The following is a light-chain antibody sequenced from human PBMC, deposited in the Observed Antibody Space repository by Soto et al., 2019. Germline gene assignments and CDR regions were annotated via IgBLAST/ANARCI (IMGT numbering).Light chain of an antibody. J-gene: IGKJ3*01. CDR3: QHYDNLPFT. V-gene: IGKV1-33*01. CDR2: DAS. Sequence: DIQMTQSPSSLSASVGDRVTITCQASQDISNYLNWYQQKPGKAPKLLIYDASNLETGVPSRFNGSGFGTDFTFTISSLQPEDVATYYCQHYDNLPFTFGPGTKVDIK. CDR1: QDISNY.